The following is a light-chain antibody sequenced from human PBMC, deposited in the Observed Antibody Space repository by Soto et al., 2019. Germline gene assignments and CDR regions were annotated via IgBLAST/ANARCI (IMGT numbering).Light chain of an antibody. CDR1: NSNIRRNI. Sequence: QFVLTQPPSASGTPGQWVTISCSGSNSNIRRNIVNWYQQLPGAAPKHLIYSNGHRPSGVPDRFSAAASGTAASLAISGRQSDDEADYYCAVWDDRLSGPIFGGGTKLTVL. CDR3: AVWDDRLSGPI. J-gene: IGLJ2*01. CDR2: SNG. V-gene: IGLV1-44*01.